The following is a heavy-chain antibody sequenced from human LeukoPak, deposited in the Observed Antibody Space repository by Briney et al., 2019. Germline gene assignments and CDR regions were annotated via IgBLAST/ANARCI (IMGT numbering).Heavy chain of an antibody. Sequence: KPSEPPSLTRSVSGGSISSSSYYWGWIRQPPGKGLKWIGSIYYSGSTYYNPSLKSRVTISVDTSKNQFSLKVSSVTAADTAVCYCAREKYSPGAVDYWGQGSLVTVSS. CDR3: AREKYSPGAVDY. J-gene: IGHJ4*02. V-gene: IGHV4-39*01. CDR2: IYYSGST. CDR1: GGSISSSSYY. D-gene: IGHD6-6*01.